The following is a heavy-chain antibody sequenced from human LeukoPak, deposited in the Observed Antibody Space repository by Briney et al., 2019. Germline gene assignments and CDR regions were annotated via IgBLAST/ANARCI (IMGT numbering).Heavy chain of an antibody. CDR2: ISSSSSTI. Sequence: PGGSLTVPCAASGFTLSSYIMNWVRQAPRKGLEGVSYISSSSSTIYYAPSVQGRFTISSSNAKNPLYPQVNILNARGPARYYCWRYRRPHSYGLPIDAFDIWGQGTMVTVSS. CDR1: GFTLSSYI. V-gene: IGHV3-48*01. D-gene: IGHD5-18*01. J-gene: IGHJ3*02. CDR3: WRYRRPHSYGLPIDAFDI.